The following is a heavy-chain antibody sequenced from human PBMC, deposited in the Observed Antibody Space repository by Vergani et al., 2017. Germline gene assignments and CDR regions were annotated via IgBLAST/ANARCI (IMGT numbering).Heavy chain of an antibody. CDR3: ARKCSVCYGGNPLGY. Sequence: QVQLVQSGAEVKKPGASVKVSCKASGYTFTSYSMHWVRQAPGQRLEWMGWINAGNGNTKYSQKFQGRVTITRDTSASTAYMELSSLRSEDTAVYYCARKCSVCYGGNPLGYWGQGTLVTVSS. D-gene: IGHD4-23*01. CDR1: GYTFTSYS. V-gene: IGHV1-3*01. J-gene: IGHJ4*02. CDR2: INAGNGNT.